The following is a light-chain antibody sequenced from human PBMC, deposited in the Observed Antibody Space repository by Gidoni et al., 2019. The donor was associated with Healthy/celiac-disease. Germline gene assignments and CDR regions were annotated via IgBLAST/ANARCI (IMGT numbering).Light chain of an antibody. Sequence: IQLTQSPSSLSASVGDRVTITCRASQGISSYLAWYQQNPGKAPKLLIYAASTLQSGVPSRFSGSGAGTDFTLTSSILQPEDFATYYCQQLNSYPRTFXXXTKVEIK. J-gene: IGKJ1*01. CDR2: AAS. CDR1: QGISSY. V-gene: IGKV1-9*01. CDR3: QQLNSYPRT.